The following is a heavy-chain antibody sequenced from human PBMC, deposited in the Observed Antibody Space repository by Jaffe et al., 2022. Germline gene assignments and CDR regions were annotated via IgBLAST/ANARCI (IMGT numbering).Heavy chain of an antibody. CDR3: VRGGYGEAFDY. V-gene: IGHV3-49*04. CDR2: VRNKAYGGTT. CDR1: GFTFRDYP. D-gene: IGHD2-15*01. J-gene: IGHJ4*02. Sequence: EVQLVESGGGLVQPGRSLRLSCITSGFTFRDYPVTWVRQAPGKGLEWVSFVRNKAYGGTTEYAASVTGRFTISRDDSRSIAYLQMNSLKTEDTAMYYCVRGGYGEAFDYWGQGTLVTVSS.